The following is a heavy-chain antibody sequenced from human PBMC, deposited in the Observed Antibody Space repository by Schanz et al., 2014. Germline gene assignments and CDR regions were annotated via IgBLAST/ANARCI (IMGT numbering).Heavy chain of an antibody. V-gene: IGHV3-74*01. CDR3: VRDTDFHFDY. J-gene: IGHJ4*02. CDR2: TSNDGSFT. Sequence: EVQLVESGGGLVQPGGSLRLSCAASGFTFSDSWMHWVRQAPGKGLVWVSRTSNDGSFTTFADSVKGRFTISRDNAKNPLYLQMNRLRAEETAVYYCVRDTDFHFDYWGQGTLVTVSS. CDR1: GFTFSDSW.